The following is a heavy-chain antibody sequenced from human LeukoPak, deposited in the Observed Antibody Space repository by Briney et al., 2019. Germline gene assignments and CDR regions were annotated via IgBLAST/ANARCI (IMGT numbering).Heavy chain of an antibody. Sequence: PSETLSLTCAVYGGSFSGYYWSWIRQPPGKGLEWIGEINHSGSTNYNPSLKSRVTISVDTSKNQFSLKLSSVTAADTAVYYCAREGVAARPDHDAFDIWGQGTMVTVSS. J-gene: IGHJ3*02. CDR2: INHSGST. CDR3: AREGVAARPDHDAFDI. CDR1: GGSFSGYY. D-gene: IGHD6-6*01. V-gene: IGHV4-34*01.